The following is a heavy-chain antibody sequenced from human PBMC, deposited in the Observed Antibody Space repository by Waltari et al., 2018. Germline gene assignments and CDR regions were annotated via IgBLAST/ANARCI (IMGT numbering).Heavy chain of an antibody. CDR2: ISTSNNNT. CDR3: ARSRILVPGTWWHFDL. V-gene: IGHV1-18*01. Sequence: QVQLVQSGSEVKKPGASVKVSCTASGYNFSTYGISWLRQAPGQGLEWMGWISTSNNNTNYAQMLQGRVSMTSDTSTSTAYMELRSLRSDDTAVYFCARSRILVPGTWWHFDLWGRGSLVTVSS. CDR1: GYNFSTYG. J-gene: IGHJ2*01. D-gene: IGHD3-22*01.